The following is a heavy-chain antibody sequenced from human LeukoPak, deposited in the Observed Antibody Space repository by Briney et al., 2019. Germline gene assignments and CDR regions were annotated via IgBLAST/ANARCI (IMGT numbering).Heavy chain of an antibody. D-gene: IGHD5-12*01. Sequence: GGSLRLSCAASGFTFSSYAMHWVRQAPGKGLEWVAVISYDGSNKYYADSVKGRFTISRDNSKNTLYLQMNSLRAEDTAVYYCASTYSGYDLPPFDYWGQGTLVTVSS. CDR1: GFTFSSYA. CDR3: ASTYSGYDLPPFDY. V-gene: IGHV3-30-3*01. J-gene: IGHJ4*02. CDR2: ISYDGSNK.